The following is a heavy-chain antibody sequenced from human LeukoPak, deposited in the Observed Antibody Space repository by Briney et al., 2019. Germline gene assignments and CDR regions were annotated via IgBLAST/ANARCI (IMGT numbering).Heavy chain of an antibody. D-gene: IGHD3-3*01. CDR2: ISGSGGST. Sequence: GGSLRLSCAASGFTFSSYAMSWVRQAPGKGLEWVSAISGSGGSTYYADSVKGRFTISRDNSKNTLYLQMNSLRAEDTAVYYCAKDYYDFWSGPTYYFDNWGQGTLVSVSS. CDR3: AKDYYDFWSGPTYYFDN. V-gene: IGHV3-23*01. CDR1: GFTFSSYA. J-gene: IGHJ4*02.